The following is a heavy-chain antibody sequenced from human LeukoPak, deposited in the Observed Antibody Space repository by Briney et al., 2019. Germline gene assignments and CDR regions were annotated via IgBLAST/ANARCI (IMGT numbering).Heavy chain of an antibody. Sequence: PGGSLRLSCAASGFTFSSYSMKWVRQAPGKGVEWVSYISSSSSYIYYPDSVKGRFNISRDNAKNSLYLQMNSLRAEDTAVYYCARGGRQQLDLDYWGQGTLVTVSS. CDR3: ARGGRQQLDLDY. CDR1: GFTFSSYS. V-gene: IGHV3-21*01. J-gene: IGHJ4*02. CDR2: ISSSSSYI. D-gene: IGHD6-13*01.